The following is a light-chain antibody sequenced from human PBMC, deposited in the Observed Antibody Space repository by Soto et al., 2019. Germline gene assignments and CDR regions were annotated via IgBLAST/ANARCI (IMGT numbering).Light chain of an antibody. V-gene: IGLV2-14*01. CDR2: EVS. CDR3: NSYTSSSTLV. J-gene: IGLJ2*01. CDR1: SNDVGGYDY. Sequence: QSALTQPASVSGSPGQSITISCSGTSNDVGGYDYVSWYQQHPGKAPKLVIYEVSNRPSWVSNRFSGSKSGNTASLTISGHQTEDEADYYCNSYTSSSTLVFGGGTKLTV.